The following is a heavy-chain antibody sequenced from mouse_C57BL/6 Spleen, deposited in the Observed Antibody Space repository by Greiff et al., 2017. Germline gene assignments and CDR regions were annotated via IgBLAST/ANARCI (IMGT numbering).Heavy chain of an antibody. CDR1: GYAFTNYL. CDR2: INPGSGGT. J-gene: IGHJ4*01. Sequence: QVQLQQSGAELVRPGTSVKVSCKASGYAFTNYLIEWVKQRPGQGLEWIGVINPGSGGTNYNEKFKGKATLTADKSSSTAYMQLSSLTSEDSAVYFCAMKTGPYYAMDYWGQGTSVTVSS. D-gene: IGHD4-1*01. CDR3: AMKTGPYYAMDY. V-gene: IGHV1-54*01.